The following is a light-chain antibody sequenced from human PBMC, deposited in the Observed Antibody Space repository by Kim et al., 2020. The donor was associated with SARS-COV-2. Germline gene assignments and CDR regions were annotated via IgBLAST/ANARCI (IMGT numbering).Light chain of an antibody. CDR2: DNN. J-gene: IGLJ2*01. CDR3: QSYDSNNVV. CDR1: SGSIASNY. V-gene: IGLV6-57*02. Sequence: LTQPHSVSESPGKTVTISCTGSSGSIASNYVQWYQQRPGSAPTIVISDNNQRPSGVPDRFSGSIDSSSNSASLTISGLKTEDEADYYCQSYDSNNVVFGGGTQLTVL.